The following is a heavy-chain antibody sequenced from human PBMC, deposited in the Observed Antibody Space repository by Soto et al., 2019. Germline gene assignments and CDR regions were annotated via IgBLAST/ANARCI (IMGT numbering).Heavy chain of an antibody. V-gene: IGHV3-48*02. Sequence: LRLSCAASGFTFSSYSMNWVRQAPGKGLEWVSYISSSSSTIYYADSVKGRFTISRDNAKNSLYLQMNSLRDEDTAVYYCAREGFAYDYYYYYYGMDVWRQGTTVTVSS. CDR3: AREGFAYDYYYYYYGMDV. J-gene: IGHJ6*02. D-gene: IGHD3-3*01. CDR1: GFTFSSYS. CDR2: ISSSSSTI.